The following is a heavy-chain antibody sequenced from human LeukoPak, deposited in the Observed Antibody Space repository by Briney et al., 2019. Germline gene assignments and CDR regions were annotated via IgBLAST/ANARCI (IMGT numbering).Heavy chain of an antibody. V-gene: IGHV3-30*18. CDR2: ISYDGSNK. Sequence: GGSLRLSCAASGFTFSSYGMHWVRQAPGKGLEWVAVISYDGSNKYYADSVKGRFTISRDNSKNTLYLQMNSLRAEDTAVYYCAKDYLTQRGYSYGYDYWGQGTLVTVSS. D-gene: IGHD5-18*01. CDR1: GFTFSSYG. J-gene: IGHJ4*02. CDR3: AKDYLTQRGYSYGYDY.